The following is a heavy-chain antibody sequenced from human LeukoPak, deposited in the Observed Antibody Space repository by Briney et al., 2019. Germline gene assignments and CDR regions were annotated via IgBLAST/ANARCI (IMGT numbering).Heavy chain of an antibody. CDR2: IYYSGST. Sequence: PSETLSLTCTVSGGSISSYYWSWIRQPPGKGLEWIGYIYYSGSTNYNPSLKSRVTISVDTSKNQFSLKLSSVTAADTAVYYCAKKTTPHHSGWYPGPYYFDYRGQGTLVTVSS. D-gene: IGHD6-19*01. CDR1: GGSISSYY. V-gene: IGHV4-59*08. J-gene: IGHJ4*02. CDR3: AKKTTPHHSGWYPGPYYFDY.